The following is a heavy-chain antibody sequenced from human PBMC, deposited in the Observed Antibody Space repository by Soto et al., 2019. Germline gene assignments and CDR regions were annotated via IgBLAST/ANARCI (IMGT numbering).Heavy chain of an antibody. D-gene: IGHD2-2*01. CDR2: ISSSSSYI. CDR3: AGVGCSSTSCYVYYYYYYMDV. CDR1: GFTFSSYS. J-gene: IGHJ6*03. Sequence: GGSLRLSCAASGFTFSSYSMNWVRQAPGKGLEWVSSISSSSSYIYYADSVKGRFTISRDNAKNSLYLQMNSLRAEDTAVYYCAGVGCSSTSCYVYYYYYYMDVWGKGTTVTVSS. V-gene: IGHV3-21*01.